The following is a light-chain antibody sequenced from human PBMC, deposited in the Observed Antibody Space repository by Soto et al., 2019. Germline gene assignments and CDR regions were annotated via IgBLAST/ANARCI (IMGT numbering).Light chain of an antibody. J-gene: IGKJ1*01. V-gene: IGKV1-9*01. CDR3: QQYETFSGT. CDR1: QGISSY. CDR2: DAS. Sequence: IQLTQSPSSLSASVGDRVTITFRASQGISSYLAWYQQKPGKAPKLLIYDASALPRGVPSRFSGSGSGTKFTLTIASLQPDDFATYYCQQYETFSGTFGPGTKVDI.